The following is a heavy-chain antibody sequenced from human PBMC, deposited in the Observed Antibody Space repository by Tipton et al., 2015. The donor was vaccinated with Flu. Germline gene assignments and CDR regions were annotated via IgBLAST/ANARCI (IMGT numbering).Heavy chain of an antibody. CDR1: GGSISSYY. Sequence: TLSLTCTVSGGSISSYYWRWIRQPAGKGLEWIGRNYTSGSTNYNPSLKSRATMSVDTSKNQFSLKLSSVTAAVTAVYYCARDRQITRMGRDAFEIWGQGTMVTVSS. J-gene: IGHJ3*02. CDR2: NYTSGST. D-gene: IGHD3-22*01. CDR3: ARDRQITRMGRDAFEI. V-gene: IGHV4-4*07.